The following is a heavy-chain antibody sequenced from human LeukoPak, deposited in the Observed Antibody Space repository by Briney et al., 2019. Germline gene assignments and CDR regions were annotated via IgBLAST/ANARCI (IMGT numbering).Heavy chain of an antibody. V-gene: IGHV3-30*19. CDR3: ARDSSWELPVGYFDY. D-gene: IGHD1-26*01. J-gene: IGHJ4*02. CDR1: GFIFSHYG. Sequence: GGSLRLSCAASGFIFSHYGMHWVRQAPGKGLEWVAVISYDGSNKYYADSVKGRFTISRDNSKNTLYLQMNSLRAEDTAVYYCARDSSWELPVGYFDYWGQGTLVTVSS. CDR2: ISYDGSNK.